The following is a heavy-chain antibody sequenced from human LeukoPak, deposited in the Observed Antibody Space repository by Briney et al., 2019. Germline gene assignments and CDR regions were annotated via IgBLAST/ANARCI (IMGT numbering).Heavy chain of an antibody. J-gene: IGHJ4*02. Sequence: PGGSLRLSCAASGFTFSSYAMSWVRQAPGKGLEWVSAISGSGGSTYYADSVKGRSTISRDNSKNTLYLQMNSLRAEDTAVYYCAKLVVVRGYFDYWGQGTLVTVSS. CDR3: AKLVVVRGYFDY. CDR2: ISGSGGST. V-gene: IGHV3-23*01. CDR1: GFTFSSYA. D-gene: IGHD3-22*01.